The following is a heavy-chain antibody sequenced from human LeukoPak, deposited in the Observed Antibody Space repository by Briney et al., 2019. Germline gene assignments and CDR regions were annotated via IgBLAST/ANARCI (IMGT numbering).Heavy chain of an antibody. CDR1: GGSFSGYY. CDR2: INHGGST. Sequence: SETLSLTCAVYGGSFSGYYWSWIRQPPGKGLEWIGEINHGGSTNYNPSLKSRVTISVDTSKNQFSLKLSSVTAADTAVYYCARLYGDALYYYYYMDVWGKGTTVTVSS. D-gene: IGHD4-17*01. CDR3: ARLYGDALYYYYYMDV. J-gene: IGHJ6*03. V-gene: IGHV4-34*01.